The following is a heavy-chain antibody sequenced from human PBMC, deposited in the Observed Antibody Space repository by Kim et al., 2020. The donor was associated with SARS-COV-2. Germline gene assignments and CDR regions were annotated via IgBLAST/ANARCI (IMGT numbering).Heavy chain of an antibody. CDR2: ISSSSSYI. CDR1: GFTFSSYS. CDR3: ARDLGVELRYFDWLTHYYYYGMDV. Sequence: GGSLRLSCAASGFTFSSYSMNWVRQAPGKGLEWVSSISSSSSYIYYADSVKGRFTISRDNAKNSLYLQMNSLRAEDTAVYYCARDLGVELRYFDWLTHYYYYGMDVWGQGTTVTVSS. J-gene: IGHJ6*02. D-gene: IGHD3-9*01. V-gene: IGHV3-21*01.